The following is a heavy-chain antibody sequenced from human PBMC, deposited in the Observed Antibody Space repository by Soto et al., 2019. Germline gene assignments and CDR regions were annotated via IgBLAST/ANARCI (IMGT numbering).Heavy chain of an antibody. J-gene: IGHJ4*02. CDR3: GRPTYYYDSSGPPAY. Sequence: GGSLRLSCAASGFTFSSYGMHWVRQAPGKGLEWVAVIWYDGSNKYYADSVKGRFTISRDNSKNTLYLQMNSLRAEDTAVYYCGRPTYYYDSSGPPAYWGQGTLVTVSS. CDR1: GFTFSSYG. D-gene: IGHD3-22*01. V-gene: IGHV3-33*01. CDR2: IWYDGSNK.